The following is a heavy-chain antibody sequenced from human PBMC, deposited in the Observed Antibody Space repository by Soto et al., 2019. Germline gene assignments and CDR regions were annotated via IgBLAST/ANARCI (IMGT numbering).Heavy chain of an antibody. D-gene: IGHD3-10*01. Sequence: QVQLVQSGAEVKRPGSSVKVSCKASGDTFNFYSINWVRQAPGVGLEWVGRVNPILSMSNYAKRFQGRVTMTEDNSTSTAYMELRSLRSEDTAIYYCASSYGSGYRAFDYWGQGALVTVSS. V-gene: IGHV1-69*02. CDR3: ASSYGSGYRAFDY. J-gene: IGHJ4*02. CDR1: GDTFNFYS. CDR2: VNPILSMS.